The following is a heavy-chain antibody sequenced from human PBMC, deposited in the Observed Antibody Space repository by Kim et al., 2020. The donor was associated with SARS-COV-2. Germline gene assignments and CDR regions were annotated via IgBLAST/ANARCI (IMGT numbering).Heavy chain of an antibody. V-gene: IGHV4-38-2*02. CDR2: IYHSGST. CDR1: GYSISSGYY. J-gene: IGHJ4*02. D-gene: IGHD6-13*01. Sequence: SETLSLTCTVSGYSISSGYYWGWIRQPPGKGLEWIGSIYHSGSTYYNPSLKSRVTISVDTSKNQFSLKLSSVTAADTAVYYCARGGGIAAAGAGYWGQGTLVTVSS. CDR3: ARGGGIAAAGAGY.